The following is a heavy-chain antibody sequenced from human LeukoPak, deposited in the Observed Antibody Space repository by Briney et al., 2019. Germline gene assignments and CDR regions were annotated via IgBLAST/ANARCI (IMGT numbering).Heavy chain of an antibody. V-gene: IGHV3-23*01. CDR1: GFNFANHA. CDR2: ISGGGDIT. J-gene: IGHJ4*02. D-gene: IGHD2-21*02. CDR3: VREDTPATANY. Sequence: SGGSLRLSCAASGFNFANHAMSWVRQTAGKGLEWVSAISGGGDITYYADSVKGRFTISRGNSKDTLFLQMHSLRPGDTAVYYCVREDTPATANYWGQGTLVTISS.